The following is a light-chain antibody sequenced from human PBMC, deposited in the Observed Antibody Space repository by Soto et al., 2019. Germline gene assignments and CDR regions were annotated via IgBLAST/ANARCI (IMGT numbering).Light chain of an antibody. CDR3: AAWDDSLNGGV. CDR2: SNN. J-gene: IGLJ1*01. V-gene: IGLV1-44*01. Sequence: QSVLTQPPSASGTPGQRFTISCPGSSSTIGSNTVNWYQQLPGTPPKLLIYSNNQRPSGVPDRFSGSKSGTSASLAISGLQSEDEADYYCAAWDDSLNGGVFGTGTKVTVL. CDR1: SSTIGSNT.